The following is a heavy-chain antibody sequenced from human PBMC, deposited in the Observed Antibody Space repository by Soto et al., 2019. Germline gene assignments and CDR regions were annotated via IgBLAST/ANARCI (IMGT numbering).Heavy chain of an antibody. J-gene: IGHJ4*02. Sequence: PGGSLRLSCAISGFTVSASYLSWVRQAPDKGLEWVSVIYTGETTDYSDSVKGRFTISRDISKNTLFLQMNNLGAEDTAVYYCAREFYDTTTGFYQYYFDYWDQGTQVTVSS. D-gene: IGHD3-9*01. CDR3: AREFYDTTTGFYQYYFDY. V-gene: IGHV3-53*01. CDR1: GFTVSASY. CDR2: IYTGETT.